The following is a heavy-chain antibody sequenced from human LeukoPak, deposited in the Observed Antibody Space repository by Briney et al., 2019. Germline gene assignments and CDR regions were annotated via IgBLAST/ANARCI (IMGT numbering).Heavy chain of an antibody. D-gene: IGHD3-10*01. Sequence: PSETLSLTCAVSGGSISSNTYDWGWIRQPPGLGLEWIGSIHYTGSTYYNPSLKSRVTISVDTSKNQLSLKLTSVTASDTAVYYCARHRSNRVLPSFDIWGQGTMVTVSS. V-gene: IGHV4-39*01. J-gene: IGHJ3*02. CDR1: GGSISSNTYD. CDR3: ARHRSNRVLPSFDI. CDR2: IHYTGST.